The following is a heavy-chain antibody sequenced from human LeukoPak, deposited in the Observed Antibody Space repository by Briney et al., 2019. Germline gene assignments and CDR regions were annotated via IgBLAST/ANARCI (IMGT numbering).Heavy chain of an antibody. CDR3: ARVWYPYYYYYMDV. J-gene: IGHJ6*03. D-gene: IGHD3-10*01. CDR2: INHSGST. V-gene: IGHV4-34*01. CDR1: GGSFSGYY. Sequence: SETLSLTCAVYGGSFSGYYWSWIRQPPGKGLEWIGEINHSGSTNYNPSLKSRVTISVDTSKNQFSLKLNSVTAADTAVYYCARVWYPYYYYYMDVWGKGTTVTISS.